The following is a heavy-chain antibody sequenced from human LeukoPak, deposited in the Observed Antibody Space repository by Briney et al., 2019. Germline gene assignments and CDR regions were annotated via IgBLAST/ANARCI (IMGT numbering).Heavy chain of an antibody. V-gene: IGHV4-39*01. CDR3: ARQYYDILTGYPYYFDY. D-gene: IGHD3-9*01. CDR1: GGSISNSSYY. Sequence: SETLSLTCTVSGGSISNSSYYWGWIRQPPGKGLEWIGAIYYSGSTYFDPSPKSRVTMSVDTSKNQFSLKLTSVTATDTAVYFCARQYYDILTGYPYYFDYWGQGTLVTVSS. J-gene: IGHJ4*02. CDR2: IYYSGST.